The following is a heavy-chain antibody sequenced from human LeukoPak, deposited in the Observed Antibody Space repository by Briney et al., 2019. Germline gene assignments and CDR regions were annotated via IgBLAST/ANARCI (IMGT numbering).Heavy chain of an antibody. Sequence: GGSLRLSCAASGFTFSSYAMSWVRQAPGKGLEWVSAISGSGGSTYYADSVKGRFTISRDKSKNTLYLQMNSLRAEDTAVYYCAKGGSEGLYYYYMDVWGKGTTVTVSS. D-gene: IGHD5-12*01. J-gene: IGHJ6*03. V-gene: IGHV3-23*01. CDR1: GFTFSSYA. CDR3: AKGGSEGLYYYYMDV. CDR2: ISGSGGST.